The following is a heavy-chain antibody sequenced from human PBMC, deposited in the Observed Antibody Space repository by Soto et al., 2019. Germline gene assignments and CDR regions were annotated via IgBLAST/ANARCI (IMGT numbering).Heavy chain of an antibody. D-gene: IGHD3-10*01. CDR2: ISSSSTI. Sequence: GWSLRLSCAASGFTFSSYSMNWVRQAPGKGLEWVSYISSSSTIYYADSVKGRFTISRDNAKNSLYLQMNSLRDEDTAAYYCARDRTYYYGSGSYYNPSFDIRGQGTMVTVSS. V-gene: IGHV3-48*02. J-gene: IGHJ3*02. CDR3: ARDRTYYYGSGSYYNPSFDI. CDR1: GFTFSSYS.